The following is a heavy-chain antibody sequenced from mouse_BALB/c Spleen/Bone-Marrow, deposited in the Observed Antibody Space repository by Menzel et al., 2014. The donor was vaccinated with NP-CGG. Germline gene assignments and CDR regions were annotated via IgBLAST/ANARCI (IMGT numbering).Heavy chain of an antibody. V-gene: IGHV14-4*02. J-gene: IGHJ3*01. CDR3: NAGATTRAWFSY. CDR1: DFNIXDYY. D-gene: IGHD3-1*01. Sequence: VQLQQSGAELVRSGASVRLSCTTSDFNIXDYYIHWVKQRPVQGLEWIGWIDPESGDTEYAPKFQGKATMSADTSSNTAYLQLSSLTSEDTAVYYCNAGATTRAWFSYWGQGTLVTVSA. CDR2: IDPESGDT.